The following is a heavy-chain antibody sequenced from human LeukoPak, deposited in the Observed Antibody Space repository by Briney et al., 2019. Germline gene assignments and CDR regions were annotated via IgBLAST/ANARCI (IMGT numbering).Heavy chain of an antibody. J-gene: IGHJ4*02. V-gene: IGHV4-61*05. CDR3: GRQVDKMGHSSSLDY. CDR2: GYYSGST. D-gene: IGHD6-13*01. CDR1: GGSISSSNYY. Sequence: SETLSLTCTVSGGSISSSNYYWSWIRQPPGKGLEWIGYGYYSGSTNYNPSLKSRVTISVDTSKNQFSLKLSSVTAADTALYYCGRQVDKMGHSSSLDYWGQGALVTVSS.